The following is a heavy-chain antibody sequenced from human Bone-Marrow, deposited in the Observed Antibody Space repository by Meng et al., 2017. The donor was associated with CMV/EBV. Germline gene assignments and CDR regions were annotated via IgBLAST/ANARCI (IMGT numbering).Heavy chain of an antibody. CDR3: ARLSIAACPRDAFDI. D-gene: IGHD6-6*01. Sequence: GESLKISCAASGFTFSSYSMNWVRQAPGKGLEWVSSISSSSSYIYYADSVKGRFTISRDNAKNSLYLQMNSLRAEDTAVYYCARLSIAACPRDAFDIWGQGTRVT. CDR2: ISSSSSYI. CDR1: GFTFSSYS. V-gene: IGHV3-21*01. J-gene: IGHJ3*02.